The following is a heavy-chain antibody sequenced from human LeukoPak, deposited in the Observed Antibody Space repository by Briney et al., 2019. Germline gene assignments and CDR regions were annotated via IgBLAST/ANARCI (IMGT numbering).Heavy chain of an antibody. Sequence: SVKVSCKASGGTFSSYAISWVRQAPGQGLEWMGGIIPIFGTANYVQKFQGRVTITADKSTSTAYMELSSLRSEDTAVYYCARGGRITMVRGVIFYYYYYMDVWGKGTTVTVSS. CDR1: GGTFSSYA. J-gene: IGHJ6*03. V-gene: IGHV1-69*06. CDR2: IIPIFGTA. CDR3: ARGGRITMVRGVIFYYYYYMDV. D-gene: IGHD3-10*01.